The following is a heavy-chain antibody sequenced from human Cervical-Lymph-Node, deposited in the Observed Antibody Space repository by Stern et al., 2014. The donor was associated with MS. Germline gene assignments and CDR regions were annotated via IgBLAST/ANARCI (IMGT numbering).Heavy chain of an antibody. CDR1: GFTFSTYW. J-gene: IGHJ3*02. V-gene: IGHV3-74*02. Sequence: EVQLEESGGGLVQPGGSLRLSCAASGFTFSTYWMHWVRQAPGKGLVWVSRINSDESSTTYADSVNGRFSISRDNDKNTLYLQMNSLRAEDTAVYYCARGVMVAATYAYDIWGQGTMVTISS. CDR3: ARGVMVAATYAYDI. D-gene: IGHD2-15*01. CDR2: INSDESST.